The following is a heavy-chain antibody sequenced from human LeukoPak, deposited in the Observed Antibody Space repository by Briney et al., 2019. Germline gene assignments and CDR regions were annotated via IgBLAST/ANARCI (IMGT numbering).Heavy chain of an antibody. CDR3: ARHWVVTPNY. V-gene: IGHV4-39*01. CDR2: IYYSGSA. CDR1: GGSISNSSYY. J-gene: IGHJ4*02. Sequence: SETLSLTCIVSGGSISNSSYYWGWIRQPPGKGLEWIGSIYYSGSAYYNPSLKSRVTISVETSKNQFSLKLTSETAADTAVYYCARHWVVTPNYWGQGTLVTVSS. D-gene: IGHD4-23*01.